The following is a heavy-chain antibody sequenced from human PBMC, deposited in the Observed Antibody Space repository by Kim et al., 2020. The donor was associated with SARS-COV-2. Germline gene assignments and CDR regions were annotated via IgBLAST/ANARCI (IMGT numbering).Heavy chain of an antibody. D-gene: IGHD4-17*01. V-gene: IGHV3-23*01. CDR3: AKDGRGHGDYHWFDS. Sequence: GGSLRLSCIASGFIFNNYAMNWVRQAPGKGLEWVSSIGDSGTRYYADSVKGRFTISRDNSKDTLYLQRDSLRAEDTALYYCAKDGRGHGDYHWFDSWGQGTLVTVSS. CDR2: IGDSGTR. CDR1: GFIFNNYA. J-gene: IGHJ5*01.